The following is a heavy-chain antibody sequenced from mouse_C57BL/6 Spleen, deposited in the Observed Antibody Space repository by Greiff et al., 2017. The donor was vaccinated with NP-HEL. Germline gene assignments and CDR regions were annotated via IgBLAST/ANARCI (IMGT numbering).Heavy chain of an antibody. CDR3: ASPYGNYLHGYFDV. Sequence: VQLQQSGPELVKPGASVKISCKASGYAFSSSWMNWVKQRPGKGLEWIGRIYPGDGDTNYNGKFKGKATLTADKSSSTAYMQLSSLTSEDSAVYFCASPYGNYLHGYFDVWGTGTTVTVSA. D-gene: IGHD2-1*01. V-gene: IGHV1-82*01. J-gene: IGHJ1*03. CDR1: GYAFSSSW. CDR2: IYPGDGDT.